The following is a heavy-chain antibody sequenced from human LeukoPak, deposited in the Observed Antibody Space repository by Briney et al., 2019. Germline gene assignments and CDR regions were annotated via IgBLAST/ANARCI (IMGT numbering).Heavy chain of an antibody. D-gene: IGHD6-13*01. Sequence: PGGSLRLSCAASGFTFSSYGMHWVRQGPGKGLWWVAVISYDGSNKYYADSVKGRFTISRDNSKNTLYLQMNSLRAEDTAVYYCAKDGSSSGGFDPWGQGTLVTVSS. V-gene: IGHV3-30*18. CDR2: ISYDGSNK. CDR3: AKDGSSSGGFDP. CDR1: GFTFSSYG. J-gene: IGHJ5*02.